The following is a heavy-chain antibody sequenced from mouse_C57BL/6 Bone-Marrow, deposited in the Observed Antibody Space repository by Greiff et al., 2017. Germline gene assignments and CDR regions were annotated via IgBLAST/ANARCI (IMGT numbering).Heavy chain of an antibody. D-gene: IGHD1-1*01. V-gene: IGHV1-64*01. CDR3: ARNGLYGSSYERYFDV. J-gene: IGHJ1*03. CDR2: IHPNSGST. CDR1: GYTFTSYW. Sequence: QVQLQQPGAELVKPGASVKLSCKASGYTFTSYWMHWVKQRPGQGLEWIGMIHPNSGSTNYNEKFKSKATLTVDKSSSTAYMQLSSLTSEDSAVYYCARNGLYGSSYERYFDVWGTGTTVTVSS.